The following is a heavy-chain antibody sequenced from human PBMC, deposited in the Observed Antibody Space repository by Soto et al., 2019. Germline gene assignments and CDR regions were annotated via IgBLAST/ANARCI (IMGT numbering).Heavy chain of an antibody. D-gene: IGHD3-10*01. Sequence: QVQLVQSGAEMKKPGSSVKVSCQSSGGTFNTYAMNWVRQAPGQGPEWMGDISPMFGAANYAPKFQGRVTITADESTGTSSLHLSSLTSEDPALYFCAMEVQVHTPAFVYWGQGTLVTVSS. CDR2: ISPMFGAA. CDR3: AMEVQVHTPAFVY. CDR1: GGTFNTYA. J-gene: IGHJ4*02. V-gene: IGHV1-69*19.